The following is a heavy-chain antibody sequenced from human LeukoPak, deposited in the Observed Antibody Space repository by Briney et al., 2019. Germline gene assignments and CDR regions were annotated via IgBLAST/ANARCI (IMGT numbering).Heavy chain of an antibody. CDR2: ISGSGSAT. D-gene: IGHD2-21*02. CDR1: GFTSSDVY. Sequence: GGSLRLSCAASGFTSSDVYMSWIRQAPGKGLEWISYISGSGSATNYADSVKGRFTISRDNAGKSLYLQMNSLRADDTAVYYCVRTAGRDGGPNWGQGNLVTVSS. J-gene: IGHJ4*02. CDR3: VRTAGRDGGPN. V-gene: IGHV3-11*01.